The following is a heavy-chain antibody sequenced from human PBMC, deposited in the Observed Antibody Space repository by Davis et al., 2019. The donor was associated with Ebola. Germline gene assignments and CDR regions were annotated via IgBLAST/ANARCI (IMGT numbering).Heavy chain of an antibody. Sequence: PGGSLRLSRAVYGGSFSGYYWSWIRQSPGKGLEWIGEIFHTGRTNYNPSLKSRVSISLDTSKNQFFLRLNSVTAADTAVYFCAALLGPQIHHGTFHYWGQGALVTVSS. J-gene: IGHJ4*02. CDR2: IFHTGRT. V-gene: IGHV4-34*12. CDR3: AALLGPQIHHGTFHY. D-gene: IGHD3-16*01. CDR1: GGSFSGYY.